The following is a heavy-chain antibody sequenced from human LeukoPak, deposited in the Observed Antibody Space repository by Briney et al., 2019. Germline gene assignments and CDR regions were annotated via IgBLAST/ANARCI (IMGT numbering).Heavy chain of an antibody. Sequence: SETLSLTCTVSGYSISSGYYWGWIRQPPGKGLEWIGSIYHSGSTYYNPSPKSRVTISVDTSKNQFSLKLSSVTAADTAVYYCARDRQWLRRGYFDYWGQGTLVTVSS. CDR3: ARDRQWLRRGYFDY. CDR2: IYHSGST. J-gene: IGHJ4*02. V-gene: IGHV4-38-2*02. D-gene: IGHD6-19*01. CDR1: GYSISSGYY.